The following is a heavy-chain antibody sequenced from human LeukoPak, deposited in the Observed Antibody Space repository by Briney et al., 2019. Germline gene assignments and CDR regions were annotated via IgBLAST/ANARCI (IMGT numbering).Heavy chain of an antibody. CDR3: AKDPGNRLLDYMDV. CDR2: IKQDGSEK. V-gene: IGHV3-7*03. J-gene: IGHJ6*03. Sequence: GSLRLSCAASGFTFSSYWMSWVRQAPGKGLEWVANIKQDGSEKYYVDSVKGRFTISRDNSKNTLYLQMNSLRAEDTAVYYCAKDPGNRLLDYMDVWGKGTTVTVSS. CDR1: GFTFSSYW. D-gene: IGHD2/OR15-2a*01.